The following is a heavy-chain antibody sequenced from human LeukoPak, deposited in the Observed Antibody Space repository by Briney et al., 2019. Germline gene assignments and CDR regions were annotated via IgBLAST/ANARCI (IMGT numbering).Heavy chain of an antibody. CDR3: ARSSNGYYDFPYYMDV. CDR2: ISGSGGST. V-gene: IGHV3-23*01. J-gene: IGHJ6*03. Sequence: GGSLRLSCAASGFTFSSYAMSWVRQAPGKGLEWVSAISGSGGSTYYADSVKGRFTISRDNSKNTLYLQMNSLRAEDTAVYYCARSSNGYYDFPYYMDVWGKGTTVTVSS. D-gene: IGHD3-3*01. CDR1: GFTFSSYA.